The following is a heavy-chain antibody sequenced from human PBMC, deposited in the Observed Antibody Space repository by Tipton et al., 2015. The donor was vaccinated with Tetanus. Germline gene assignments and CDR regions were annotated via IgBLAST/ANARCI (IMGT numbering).Heavy chain of an antibody. J-gene: IGHJ3*01. CDR2: IKQDGGEK. D-gene: IGHD2/OR15-2a*01. CDR3: TTFFPPWVTADAIDV. CDR1: GFTFNTYW. V-gene: IGHV3-7*01. Sequence: SLRLSCAASGFTFNTYWMTWVRQVPGKGLVWVTNIKQDGGEKYCVDSVKGRFTISRDTAKNTLYLQMNSLRAEDTAIYYCTTFFPPWVTADAIDVWGQGTMVTVSS.